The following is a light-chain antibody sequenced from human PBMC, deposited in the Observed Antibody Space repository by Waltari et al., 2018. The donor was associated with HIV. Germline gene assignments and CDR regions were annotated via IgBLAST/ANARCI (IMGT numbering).Light chain of an antibody. CDR1: SIGDKS. CDR3: QVWDSTSDHRV. Sequence: SYVLTQPPSVSVAPGKTATITCGGNSIGDKSVHWYQQKPGQAPVVVIYYDSDRPSGIPERFSVSNSGNTATLTISRVEAGDEADYYCQVWDSTSDHRVFGGGTKLTVL. V-gene: IGLV3-21*04. CDR2: YDS. J-gene: IGLJ3*02.